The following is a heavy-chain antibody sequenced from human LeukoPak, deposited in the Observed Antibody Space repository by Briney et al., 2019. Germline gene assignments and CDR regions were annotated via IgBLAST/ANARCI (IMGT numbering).Heavy chain of an antibody. D-gene: IGHD2-2*01. CDR1: GGSISSSSYY. J-gene: IGHJ5*02. V-gene: IGHV4-39*07. CDR3: ARDPGQTGYQLLSRGNWFDP. CDR2: IYYSGST. Sequence: PSETLSLTCTVSGGSISSSSYYWGWIRQPPGKGLEWIGSIYYSGSTYYNPSLKSRVTISVDKSKNQFSLKLSSVTAADTAVYYCARDPGQTGYQLLSRGNWFDPWGQGTLVTVSS.